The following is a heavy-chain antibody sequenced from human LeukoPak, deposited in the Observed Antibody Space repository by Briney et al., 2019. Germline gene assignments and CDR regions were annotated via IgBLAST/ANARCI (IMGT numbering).Heavy chain of an antibody. J-gene: IGHJ4*02. D-gene: IGHD6-13*01. CDR3: AKGHSLGGFDY. CDR2: VSDSGGST. V-gene: IGHV3-23*01. CDR1: GFPFSSYA. Sequence: GGSLRLSCAASGFPFSSYAMSWVRQAPGKGLEWVSGVSDSGGSTYYADSVKGRFTISRDNSKNTVYLQINSLRAEDTAVYYCAKGHSLGGFDYWGQGTLVTVSS.